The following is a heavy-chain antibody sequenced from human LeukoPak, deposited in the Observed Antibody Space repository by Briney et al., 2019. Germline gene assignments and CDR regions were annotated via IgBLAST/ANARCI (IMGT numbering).Heavy chain of an antibody. J-gene: IGHJ4*02. V-gene: IGHV3-30*18. CDR3: AQDRGYCSGGSCYYLDY. CDR2: ISYDGSKK. CDR1: GFTFSIYG. Sequence: GGSLRLSCAASGFTFSIYGMHWVRQAPGKGLEWVAVISYDGSKKYYADSVKGRFTISRDNSKNTLYLQMNSLRAEDTAVYYCAQDRGYCSGGSCYYLDYWGQGTLVTVST. D-gene: IGHD2-15*01.